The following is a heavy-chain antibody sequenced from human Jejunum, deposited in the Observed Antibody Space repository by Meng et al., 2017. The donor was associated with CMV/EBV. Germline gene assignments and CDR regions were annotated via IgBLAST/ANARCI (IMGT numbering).Heavy chain of an antibody. V-gene: IGHV4-39*07. Sequence: QSPLQESGPGLVKPSETLSLTCTVSGASISSSDYYWGWIRQSPGKGLEWIGTIYYSGSTYTNPSLNSAVTISVDTSKNQFSLKLSFVTAADTAVYYCASGIKTGIVDLWGQGTLVTVSS. D-gene: IGHD7-27*01. CDR2: IYYSGST. J-gene: IGHJ5*02. CDR3: ASGIKTGIVDL. CDR1: GASISSSDYY.